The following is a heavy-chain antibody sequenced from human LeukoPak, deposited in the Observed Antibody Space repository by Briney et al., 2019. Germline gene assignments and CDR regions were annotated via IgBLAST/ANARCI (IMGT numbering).Heavy chain of an antibody. V-gene: IGHV1-2*02. Sequence: ASVKVSCKASGYTFTGYYMHWVRQAPGQGVEWMAWINPNSGGTYYAQNFHDRITMTRDTSISTAYMELSRLRSDDTAIYYCARANALYCSSTSCRFDCWGQGTLVTVSS. CDR2: INPNSGGT. CDR1: GYTFTGYY. J-gene: IGHJ4*02. D-gene: IGHD2-2*01. CDR3: ARANALYCSSTSCRFDC.